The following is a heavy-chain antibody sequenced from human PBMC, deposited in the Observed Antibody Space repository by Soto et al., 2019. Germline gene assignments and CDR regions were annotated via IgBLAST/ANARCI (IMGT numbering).Heavy chain of an antibody. CDR2: IIPIFGTA. J-gene: IGHJ6*02. V-gene: IGHV1-69*06. CDR1: GGTFSSYA. Sequence: QVQLVQSGAEVKKPGSSVKVSCKASGGTFSSYAISWVRQAPGQGLEWMGGIIPIFGTANYAQKFQGRVTITADKSTSTAYMELSSLRSEDTAVYYCARSGINSSGWYIDYYYGMDVWGQGTTVTVSS. D-gene: IGHD6-19*01. CDR3: ARSGINSSGWYIDYYYGMDV.